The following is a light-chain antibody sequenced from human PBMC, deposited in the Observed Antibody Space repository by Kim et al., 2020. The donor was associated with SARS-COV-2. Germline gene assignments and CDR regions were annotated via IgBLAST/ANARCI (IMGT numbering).Light chain of an antibody. CDR1: NIGSKS. CDR2: YDS. Sequence: SYELTQPPSVSVAPGKTARITCGGNNIGSKSVHWYQQKPGQAPVLVIYYDSDRPSGIPERFSGSNSGNTATLTISRVEAGDEADYYCQVWDSSSDHRVVGGGTQLTVL. V-gene: IGLV3-21*04. J-gene: IGLJ3*02. CDR3: QVWDSSSDHRV.